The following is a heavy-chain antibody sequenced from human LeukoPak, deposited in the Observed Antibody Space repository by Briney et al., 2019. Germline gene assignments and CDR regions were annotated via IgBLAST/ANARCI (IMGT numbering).Heavy chain of an antibody. J-gene: IGHJ4*02. V-gene: IGHV3-30*03. CDR1: GFSFSKYG. CDR3: AGDGHTGMAVYHFDY. D-gene: IGHD5-18*01. Sequence: GRSLRLSCAASGFSFSKYGMHWVRQAQGKGLEWVAVISHDGSNKYYADCVKGRFTIPRDNSKNTLYLQMNSLRAEETAVYYCAGDGHTGMAVYHFDYWGQGALVTVSS. CDR2: ISHDGSNK.